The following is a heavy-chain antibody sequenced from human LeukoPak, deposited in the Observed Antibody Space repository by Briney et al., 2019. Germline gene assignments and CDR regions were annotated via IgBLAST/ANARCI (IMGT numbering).Heavy chain of an antibody. J-gene: IGHJ4*02. CDR3: ARYSNYRGFDY. CDR2: IYYSGST. Sequence: SETLSLTCTVSGGSISSSSYYWSWIRQPPGKGLEWIGYIYYSGSTNYNPSLKSRVTISVDTSKNQFSLKLSSVTAADTAVYYCARYSNYRGFDYWGQGTLVTVSS. V-gene: IGHV4-61*01. CDR1: GGSISSSSYY. D-gene: IGHD4-11*01.